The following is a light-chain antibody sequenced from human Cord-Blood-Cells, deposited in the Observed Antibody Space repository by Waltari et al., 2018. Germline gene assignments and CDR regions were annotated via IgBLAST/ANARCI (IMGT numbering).Light chain of an antibody. CDR2: DAS. J-gene: IGKJ1*01. CDR3: QQYNSYSPT. Sequence: IQMTKSPSTLPASVANRVTITCRASQSISSWLAWYQQKPGKAPKLLIYDASSLESGVPSRFSGSGSGTEFTLTISSLQPDDFATYYCQQYNSYSPTFGQGTKVEIK. V-gene: IGKV1-5*01. CDR1: QSISSW.